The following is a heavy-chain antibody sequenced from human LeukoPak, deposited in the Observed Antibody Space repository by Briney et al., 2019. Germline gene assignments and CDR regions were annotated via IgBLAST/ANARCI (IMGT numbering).Heavy chain of an antibody. CDR1: GFTFSSYW. J-gene: IGHJ3*02. V-gene: IGHV3-7*01. Sequence: PGGSLRLSCAASGFTFSSYWMSWVRQAPGKGREWVANIKQDGSEKYYVDSVKGRFTISRDNAKNSLYLQMNSLRAEETAVYYCARVSDYDFWSGYIDAFDIWGQGTMVTVSS. D-gene: IGHD3-3*01. CDR2: IKQDGSEK. CDR3: ARVSDYDFWSGYIDAFDI.